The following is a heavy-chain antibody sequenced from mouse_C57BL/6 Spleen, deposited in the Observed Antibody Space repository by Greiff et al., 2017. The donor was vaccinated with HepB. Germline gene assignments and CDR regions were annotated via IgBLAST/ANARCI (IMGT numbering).Heavy chain of an antibody. CDR3: TRWGYYGSTYYFDY. J-gene: IGHJ2*01. V-gene: IGHV1-15*01. Sequence: VKLVESGAELVRPGASVTLSCKASGYTFTDYEMHWVKQTPVHGLEWIGAIDPETGGTAYNQKFKGKAILTADKSSSTAYMELRSLTSEDSAVYYCTRWGYYGSTYYFDYWGQGTTLTVSS. CDR2: IDPETGGT. CDR1: GYTFTDYE. D-gene: IGHD1-1*01.